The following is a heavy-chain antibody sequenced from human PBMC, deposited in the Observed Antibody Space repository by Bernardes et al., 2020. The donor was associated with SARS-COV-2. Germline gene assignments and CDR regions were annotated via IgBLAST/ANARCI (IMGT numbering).Heavy chain of an antibody. D-gene: IGHD6-13*01. CDR1: GDSVSSNSAA. CDR3: ARDLKPGYSSSWLNYYYYYYGMDV. J-gene: IGHJ6*02. CDR2: TYYRSKWYN. V-gene: IGHV6-1*01. Sequence: SQTLSLTCAISGDSVSSNSAAWNWIRQSPSRGLEWLGRTYYRSKWYNDYAVSVKSRITINPDTSKNQFSLQLNSVTPEDTAVYYCARDLKPGYSSSWLNYYYYYYGMDVWGQGTTVTVSS.